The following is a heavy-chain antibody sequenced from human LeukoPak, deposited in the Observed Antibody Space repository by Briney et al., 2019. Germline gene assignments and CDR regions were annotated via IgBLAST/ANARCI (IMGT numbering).Heavy chain of an antibody. CDR3: VGDTPPGGDYYLDY. V-gene: IGHV3-33*08. J-gene: IGHJ4*02. CDR1: GFTFISYA. CDR2: IWNAGTNT. D-gene: IGHD3-16*01. Sequence: GGSLRLSCAASGFTFISYAMSWVRQAPGKGLEGVALIWNAGTNTYYADSVKGRFTISRDNSKNTLYLQMNSLRAEDTAVYYCVGDTPPGGDYYLDYWGQGTLVIVSS.